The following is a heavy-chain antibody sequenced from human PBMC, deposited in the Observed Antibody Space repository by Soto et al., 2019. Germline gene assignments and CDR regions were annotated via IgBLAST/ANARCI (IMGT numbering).Heavy chain of an antibody. V-gene: IGHV1-18*01. CDR3: AREGVAPFYYYGMDV. CDR1: GYTFTRSG. Sequence: QVQLVQSGAEVKKPGASVKVSCKASGYTFTRSGISWVRQAPGQVPEWMGWISSYNGDTNYAQTFQGRVTMTTDTSTSTAYMELRSLRSDYTAVYYCAREGVAPFYYYGMDVWGQGTPVTVSS. CDR2: ISSYNGDT. D-gene: IGHD5-12*01. J-gene: IGHJ6*02.